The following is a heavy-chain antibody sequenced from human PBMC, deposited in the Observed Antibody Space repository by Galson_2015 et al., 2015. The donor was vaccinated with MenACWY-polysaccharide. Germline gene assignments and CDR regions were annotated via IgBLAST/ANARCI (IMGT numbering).Heavy chain of an antibody. Sequence: SLRLSCAASGVSFSGPDMNWVRQAAGQGLEWVAVTTYDGTNKVYAETLKDRFTMSRDNSRNTLYLEMNSLRAEDTAVYYCAREGSRIVFLAVDTWGQGTMVTVSS. V-gene: IGHV3-33*01. J-gene: IGHJ3*02. D-gene: IGHD2-15*01. CDR1: GVSFSGPD. CDR3: AREGSRIVFLAVDT. CDR2: TTYDGTNK.